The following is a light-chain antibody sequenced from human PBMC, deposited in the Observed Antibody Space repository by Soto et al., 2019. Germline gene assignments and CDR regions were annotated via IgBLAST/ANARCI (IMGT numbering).Light chain of an antibody. Sequence: QSVLTQPASVSGSPGQSITISCTGTSSDVGGYEFVSWYQQHPGKAPKLMIFGVSSRPSGVSNRFSGSKSGNTASLTISGLQAEDEADYYCSSYTSTATREVFGTGTKLTVL. CDR2: GVS. V-gene: IGLV2-14*01. CDR1: SSDVGGYEF. CDR3: SSYTSTATREV. J-gene: IGLJ1*01.